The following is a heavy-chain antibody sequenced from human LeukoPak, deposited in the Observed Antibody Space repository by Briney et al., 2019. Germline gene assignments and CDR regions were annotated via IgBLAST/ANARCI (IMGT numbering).Heavy chain of an antibody. D-gene: IGHD4-17*01. J-gene: IGHJ4*02. Sequence: PGGSLRLSCAASGFTFSSYAMSWVRQAPGKGLEWVSAISGSGGSTYYADSVKGRFTISRDNSKNTLYLQMNSLRAGDTAVYYCAKSAKGTTVTTSDYWGQGTLVTVSS. CDR2: ISGSGGST. CDR3: AKSAKGTTVTTSDY. CDR1: GFTFSSYA. V-gene: IGHV3-23*01.